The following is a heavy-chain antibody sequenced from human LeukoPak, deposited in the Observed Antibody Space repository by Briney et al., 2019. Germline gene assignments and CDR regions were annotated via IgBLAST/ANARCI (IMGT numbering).Heavy chain of an antibody. V-gene: IGHV4-4*07. D-gene: IGHD4-17*01. CDR2: IYTSGST. CDR1: GGSISTYY. Sequence: SETLSLTCTVSGGSISTYYWSWIRQPAGKGLEWIGRIYTSGSTNYNPSLKSRVTISVDKSKNQFSLKLSSVTAAATAVYYCARETTLFFFDYWGQGTLVTVSS. CDR3: ARETTLFFFDY. J-gene: IGHJ4*02.